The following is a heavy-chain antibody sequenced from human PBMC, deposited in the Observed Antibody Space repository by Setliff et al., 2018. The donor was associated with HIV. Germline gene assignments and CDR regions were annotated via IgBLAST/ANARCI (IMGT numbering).Heavy chain of an antibody. V-gene: IGHV1-18*01. D-gene: IGHD5-12*01. CDR1: GYTFTNYG. Sequence: ASVKVSCKTSGYTFTNYGVSWVRQAPGQGLQWLGCINTYTGYTHHAKDLQARVTMTTNTSTSTAYMYLRSLTSDDTAIYYCAATGSGGYVHWGQGTLVTVSS. J-gene: IGHJ4*02. CDR2: INTYTGYT. CDR3: AATGSGGYVH.